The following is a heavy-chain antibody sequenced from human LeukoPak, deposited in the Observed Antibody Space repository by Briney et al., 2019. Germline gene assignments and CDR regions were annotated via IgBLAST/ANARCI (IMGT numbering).Heavy chain of an antibody. J-gene: IGHJ3*02. CDR1: GGTFSNYT. Sequence: ASVKVSCKASGGTFSNYTISWVRQAPGQGLEWMGRVIPILGIGNYAQKFQGRVTITADKSTSTAYMELSSLRSEDTAVYYCAADPVWFGEFSPTDDAFDIWGQGTMATVSS. CDR2: VIPILGIG. D-gene: IGHD3-10*01. CDR3: AADPVWFGEFSPTDDAFDI. V-gene: IGHV1-69*02.